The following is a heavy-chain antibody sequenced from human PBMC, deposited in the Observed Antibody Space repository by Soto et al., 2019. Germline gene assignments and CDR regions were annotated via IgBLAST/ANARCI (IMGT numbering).Heavy chain of an antibody. CDR1: GFTFSGSA. D-gene: IGHD3-16*02. V-gene: IGHV3-73*01. Sequence: EVQLVESGGGLVQPGGSLKLSCAASGFTFSGSAMHWVRQASGKGLEWVGRIRSKANSYATAYAASVKGRFTISRDDSKNTAYLQMNSLKTEDTAVYYCTRASPNYDYIWGSYRYPSGPFDYWGQGTLVTVSS. CDR2: IRSKANSYAT. J-gene: IGHJ4*02. CDR3: TRASPNYDYIWGSYRYPSGPFDY.